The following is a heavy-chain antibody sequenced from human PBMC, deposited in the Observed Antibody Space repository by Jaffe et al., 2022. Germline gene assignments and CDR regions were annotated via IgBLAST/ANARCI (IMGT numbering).Heavy chain of an antibody. D-gene: IGHD3-9*01. CDR3: ARLTGYYNYFDY. Sequence: QVQLQESGPGLVKPSETLSLTCAVSGYSISSGYYWGWIRQPPGKGLEWIGSIYHSGSTYYNPSLKSRVTISVDTSKNQFSLKLSSVTAADTAVYYCARLTGYYNYFDYWGQGTLVTVSS. V-gene: IGHV4-38-2*01. CDR2: IYHSGST. J-gene: IGHJ4*02. CDR1: GYSISSGYY.